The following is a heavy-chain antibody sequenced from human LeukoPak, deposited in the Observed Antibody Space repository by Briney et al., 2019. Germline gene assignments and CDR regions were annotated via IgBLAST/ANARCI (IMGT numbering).Heavy chain of an antibody. D-gene: IGHD3-10*01. CDR1: GGSFSGYY. CDR2: IYYTGST. Sequence: NPSETLSLTCAVYGGSFSGYYWSWIRQPPGKGLEWIGYIYYTGSTNYSPSLKGRVTISLDTSNQFSLKLSSVTAADTAVYYCARRGYYGSGSYYLDYWGQGTLVTVSS. V-gene: IGHV4-59*01. CDR3: ARRGYYGSGSYYLDY. J-gene: IGHJ4*02.